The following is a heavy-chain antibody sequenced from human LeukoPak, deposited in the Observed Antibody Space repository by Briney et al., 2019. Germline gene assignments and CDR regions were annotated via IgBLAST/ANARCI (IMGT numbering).Heavy chain of an antibody. Sequence: SQTLSLTCAISGDSVSSNSAAWNWIRQSPSRGLEWLGRTYYRSKWYNDYAVSVKSRITINPDTSKNQFSLQLNSVTPEDTAVYYCARDHYYDSSGYYYFFAFDIWGQGTMVTVSS. CDR3: ARDHYYDSSGYYYFFAFDI. CDR1: GDSVSSNSAA. D-gene: IGHD3-22*01. CDR2: TYYRSKWYN. J-gene: IGHJ3*02. V-gene: IGHV6-1*01.